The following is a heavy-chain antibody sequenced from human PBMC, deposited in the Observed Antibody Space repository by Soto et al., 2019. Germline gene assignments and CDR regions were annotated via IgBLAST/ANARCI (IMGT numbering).Heavy chain of an antibody. CDR2: IYPGDSDT. D-gene: IGHD6-13*01. Sequence: GESLKISCKGSGYSFTSYWIGWVRQMPGKGLEWMGIIYPGDSDTRYSPSFQGQVTISADKSISTAYLQWSSLKASDTAMYYCVRIQSWYSGYYYGMDVWGQGTTVTVSS. J-gene: IGHJ6*02. CDR3: VRIQSWYSGYYYGMDV. CDR1: GYSFTSYW. V-gene: IGHV5-51*01.